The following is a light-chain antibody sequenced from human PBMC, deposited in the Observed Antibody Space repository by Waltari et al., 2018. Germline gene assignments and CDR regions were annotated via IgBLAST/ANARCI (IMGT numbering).Light chain of an antibody. CDR2: GAS. J-gene: IGKJ1*01. CDR3: QHYVRIPAT. CDR1: QSFSRA. V-gene: IGKV3-20*01. Sequence: DIVLTQSPGSLSSSPGERVTLSCRASQSFSRALAWYQQKPGQAPRLLIFGASNRATGIPDSFSGRAFETDLRLTISRLEPDDFAVYYFQHYVRIPATFGRVTKVEIK.